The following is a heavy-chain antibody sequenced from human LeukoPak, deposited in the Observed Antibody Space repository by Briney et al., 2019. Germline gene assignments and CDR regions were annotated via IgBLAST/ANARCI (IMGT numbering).Heavy chain of an antibody. CDR2: IYYTGST. V-gene: IGHV4-59*01. D-gene: IGHD3-10*01. CDR1: GGSFSGYY. J-gene: IGHJ4*02. CDR3: ARGGGYFDY. Sequence: SETLSLTCAVYGGSFSGYYWSWIRQPPGKGLEWIGYIYYTGSTNYNPSLKSRVAMSVDTSKNQFSLKLSSVAAADTAVYYCARGGGYFDYWGQGALVTVSS.